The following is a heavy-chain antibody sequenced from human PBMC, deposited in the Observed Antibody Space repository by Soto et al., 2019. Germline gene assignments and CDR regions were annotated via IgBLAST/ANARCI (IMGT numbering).Heavy chain of an antibody. J-gene: IGHJ6*02. Sequence: SETLSLTCTVSGGSISSGGYYWSWIRQHPGKGLEWIGYIYYSGSTYYNPSLKSRVTISVDTSKNQFSLKLSSVTAADTAVYYCARESRSVTIFGVVITRYYYYGMDVWGQGTTVTVSS. CDR3: ARESRSVTIFGVVITRYYYYGMDV. V-gene: IGHV4-31*03. CDR2: IYYSGST. CDR1: GGSISSGGYY. D-gene: IGHD3-3*01.